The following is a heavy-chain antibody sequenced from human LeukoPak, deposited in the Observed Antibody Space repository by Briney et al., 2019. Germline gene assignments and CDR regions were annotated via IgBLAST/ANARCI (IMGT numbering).Heavy chain of an antibody. Sequence: ASVTVSCKVSGYTLTDLSMHWVRQAPGKGLEWMGGVDPEDGETIYAQKFQGRVTMTEDTSTDTAYMELSSLRSEDTAVYYCATGLRFLKWATRDYYMDVWGKGTPVTVSS. CDR3: ATGLRFLKWATRDYYMDV. CDR1: GYTLTDLS. V-gene: IGHV1-24*01. J-gene: IGHJ6*03. D-gene: IGHD3-3*01. CDR2: VDPEDGET.